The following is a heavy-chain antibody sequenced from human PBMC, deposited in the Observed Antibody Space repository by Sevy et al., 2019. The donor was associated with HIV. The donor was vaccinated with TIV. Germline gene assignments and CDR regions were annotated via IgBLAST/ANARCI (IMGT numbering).Heavy chain of an antibody. CDR1: GYTFTSYD. J-gene: IGHJ4*02. D-gene: IGHD3-22*01. V-gene: IGHV1-8*01. CDR2: MNPKSGNT. Sequence: ASVKVSCKASGYTFTSYDINWVRQATGQGLEWMGWMNPKSGNTGYAQKLQGRVTMTRNTSISTAYMLLSSLRSEDTAVYYCARGYSGDSSGYYYDFDYWGQGTLVTVSS. CDR3: ARGYSGDSSGYYYDFDY.